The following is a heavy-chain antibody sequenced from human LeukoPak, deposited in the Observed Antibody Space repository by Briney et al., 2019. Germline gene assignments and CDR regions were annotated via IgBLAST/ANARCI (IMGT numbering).Heavy chain of an antibody. Sequence: SETLSLTCTVSGGSISSSSYYWGWIRQPPGKGLEWIGSIYYSGSTYYNPSLKSRVTISVDTSKNQFSLKLSSVTAADTAVYYCARQPTLWFGELSAFDIWGQGTMVTVSS. CDR1: GGSISSSSYY. J-gene: IGHJ3*02. V-gene: IGHV4-39*01. D-gene: IGHD3-10*01. CDR2: IYYSGST. CDR3: ARQPTLWFGELSAFDI.